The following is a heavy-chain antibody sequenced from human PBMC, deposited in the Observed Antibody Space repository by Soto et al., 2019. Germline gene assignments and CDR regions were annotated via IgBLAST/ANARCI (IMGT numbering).Heavy chain of an antibody. Sequence: EVQLVESGGGLVQPGGSLRLSCAGSGFTFSSYWMSWVRQTPDKGLEWVAKIKQDGSAKSYVDSVKGRFTISRDNARNSLSLQMDSLRAEDTAVSYCVSAPREDTGYEYYFDYWGQGTLVTVSS. J-gene: IGHJ4*02. V-gene: IGHV3-7*01. CDR1: GFTFSSYW. D-gene: IGHD5-12*01. CDR2: IKQDGSAK. CDR3: VSAPREDTGYEYYFDY.